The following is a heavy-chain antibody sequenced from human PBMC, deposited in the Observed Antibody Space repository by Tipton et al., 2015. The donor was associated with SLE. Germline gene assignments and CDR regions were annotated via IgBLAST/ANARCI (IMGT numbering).Heavy chain of an antibody. Sequence: TLSLTCTVSGGSISSYYWSWIRQPPGKGLEWNGYIYYSGSTNYNPSLRSRVTISVDTSKNQFSLKLSSVTAADTAVYYCARARGGYMGRLRFDMWSQGRMVTVST. CDR3: ARARGGYMGRLRFDM. CDR1: GGSISSYY. V-gene: IGHV4-59*01. J-gene: IGHJ3*02. D-gene: IGHD6-13*01. CDR2: IYYSGST.